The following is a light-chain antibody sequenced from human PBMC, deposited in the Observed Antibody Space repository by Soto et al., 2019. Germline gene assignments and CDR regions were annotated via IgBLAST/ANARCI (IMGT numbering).Light chain of an antibody. J-gene: IGKJ4*01. CDR3: QNYRGVPLT. V-gene: IGKV1-27*01. CDR2: GAT. Sequence: DIEMTQSPSSLSASIGDRVTITCRASQDIHSFLAWYQQRPGSVPKVLIYGATRSPSGVPSRFSGSGSGTDFALTISRLQPEDVGTYYWQNYRGVPLTFGGGTKVEIK. CDR1: QDIHSF.